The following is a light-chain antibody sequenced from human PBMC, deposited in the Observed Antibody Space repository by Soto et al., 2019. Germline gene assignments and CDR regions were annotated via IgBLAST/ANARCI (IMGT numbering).Light chain of an antibody. V-gene: IGLV2-14*03. CDR2: GNI. Sequence: QSALTQPASVSGSPGQSITISCTGTSSDIGRYKFVSWFQQHPGKAPKLLIFGNINRPSGVPDRFSGSKSGTSASLAITGLQAEDEGDYYCQSYDSTLSARYVFGTGTKVTVL. J-gene: IGLJ1*01. CDR3: QSYDSTLSARYV. CDR1: SSDIGRYKF.